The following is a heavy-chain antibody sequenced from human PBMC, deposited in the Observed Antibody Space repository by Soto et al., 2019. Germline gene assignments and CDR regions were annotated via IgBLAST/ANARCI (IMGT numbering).Heavy chain of an antibody. Sequence: PSETLSLTCTVSGGSISSYYWSRIRQPPGKGLEWIGYIYYSGSTNYNPSLKSRVTISVDTSKNQFSLKLSSVTAADTAVYYCARHEVDSSGWYSNYYYYYYMDVWGKGTTVTVSS. D-gene: IGHD6-19*01. V-gene: IGHV4-59*08. CDR2: IYYSGST. CDR1: GGSISSYY. CDR3: ARHEVDSSGWYSNYYYYYYMDV. J-gene: IGHJ6*03.